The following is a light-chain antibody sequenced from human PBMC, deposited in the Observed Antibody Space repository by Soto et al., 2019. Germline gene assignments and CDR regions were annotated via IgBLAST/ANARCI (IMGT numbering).Light chain of an antibody. J-gene: IGKJ2*01. V-gene: IGKV2-24*01. CDR1: QTLVHSGGDTY. Sequence: DIVLTQTPLSSPVTLGQPASISCRSSQTLVHSGGDTYLSLLQQKPGQPPRLLIYMISNRLSGVPGRISGSGAWTDFTLITIRVEAEDVGVYYCMQATQLPHTFGQGTKLEIK. CDR3: MQATQLPHT. CDR2: MIS.